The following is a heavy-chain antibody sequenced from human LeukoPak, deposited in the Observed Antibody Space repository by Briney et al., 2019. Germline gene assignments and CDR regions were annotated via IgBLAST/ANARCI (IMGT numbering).Heavy chain of an antibody. CDR1: GASINNNF. CDR3: ARHGLAVAGAGYFDY. D-gene: IGHD6-19*01. CDR2: IYYSGSS. J-gene: IGHJ4*02. Sequence: PSETLSLTCTVSGASINNNFWTWIRQPPGKGLEWIGSIYYSGSSYYNPSLKSRVTISVDTSKNQFSLKLTSVTAADTAVYYCARHGLAVAGAGYFDYWGRGTLVTVSS. V-gene: IGHV4-59*08.